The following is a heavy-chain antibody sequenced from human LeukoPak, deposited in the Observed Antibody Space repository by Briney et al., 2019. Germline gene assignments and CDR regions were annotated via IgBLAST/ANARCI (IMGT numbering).Heavy chain of an antibody. V-gene: IGHV3-9*01. CDR3: AKDITAYYDSSGASDC. J-gene: IGHJ4*02. CDR1: GFTFDDYA. Sequence: GGSLRLSCAASGFTFDDYAMHWVRQGPGKGLEWVSGISWDSYGVGYADSVKGRFIISRDNAKNSLYLQMNSLRPEDTALYYCAKDITAYYDSSGASDCWGQGTLVTVSS. CDR2: ISWDSYGV. D-gene: IGHD3-22*01.